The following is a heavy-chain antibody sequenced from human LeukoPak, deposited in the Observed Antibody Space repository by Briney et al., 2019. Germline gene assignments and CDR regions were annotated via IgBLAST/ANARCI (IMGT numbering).Heavy chain of an antibody. CDR2: IIPIFGTT. J-gene: IGHJ4*02. CDR1: GDTFNNYA. CDR3: ARDKIAAAGLFAFDY. Sequence: SVKVSCKASGDTFNNYAISWVRQAPGQGLEWMGGIIPIFGTTNYAQKFQGRVTITADKSTSTAYMELSSLRSDDTAVYYCARDKIAAAGLFAFDYWGQGTLITVSS. D-gene: IGHD6-13*01. V-gene: IGHV1-69*06.